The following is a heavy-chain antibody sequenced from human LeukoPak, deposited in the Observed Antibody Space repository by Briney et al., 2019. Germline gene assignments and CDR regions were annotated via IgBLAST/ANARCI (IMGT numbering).Heavy chain of an antibody. V-gene: IGHV1-46*01. CDR1: GYTFTGYY. CDR2: FNPSGGST. Sequence: ASVKLSCKASGYTFTGYYMHWVRHAPGQGLEWMAIFNPSGGSTTYAQNFQGRATMTRDMSTSTVYMELSSLGSEDTAVYYCALGRYDSSGYLAFWGQGTLVAVSS. CDR3: ALGRYDSSGYLAF. D-gene: IGHD3-22*01. J-gene: IGHJ4*02.